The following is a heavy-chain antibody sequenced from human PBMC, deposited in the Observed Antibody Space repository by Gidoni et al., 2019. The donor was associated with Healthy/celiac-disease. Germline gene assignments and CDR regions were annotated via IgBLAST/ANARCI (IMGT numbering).Heavy chain of an antibody. CDR3: ARDSSPGYHYYYYGMDV. J-gene: IGHJ6*02. Sequence: EVQLVESGGGLVKPGGSLRLSCAASGFTFSSYSMNWVRQAPGKGLEWVSSISSSSSYIYYADSVKGRFTISRDNAKNSLYLQMNSLRAEDTAVYYCARDSSPGYHYYYYGMDVWGQGTTVTVSS. CDR1: GFTFSSYS. D-gene: IGHD3-16*02. CDR2: ISSSSSYI. V-gene: IGHV3-21*01.